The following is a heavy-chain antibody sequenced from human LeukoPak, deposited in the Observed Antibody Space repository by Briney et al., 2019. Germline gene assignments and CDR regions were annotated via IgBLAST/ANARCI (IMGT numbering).Heavy chain of an antibody. CDR3: ATGAPNHLIQYSSSLTFDY. CDR1: GYTLTELS. V-gene: IGHV1-24*01. D-gene: IGHD6-13*01. J-gene: IGHJ4*02. Sequence: ASVKVSCKVSGYTLTELSMHWVRQAPGKGLEWMGGFDPEDGETIYAQKFQGRVTMTEDTSTDTAYMELSSLRSEDTAVYYCATGAPNHLIQYSSSLTFDYWGQGTLVTVSS. CDR2: FDPEDGET.